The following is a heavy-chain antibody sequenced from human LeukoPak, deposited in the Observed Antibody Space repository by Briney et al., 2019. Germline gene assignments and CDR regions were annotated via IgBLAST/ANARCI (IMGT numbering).Heavy chain of an antibody. Sequence: GGSLRLSCVASGFTFSSYAMSWVRQAPGKGLEWVSAISGSGGSTYYADSVKGRFTISRDNSKNTLYLQMNSLRVEDTAVYYCAKDPSGSYYGMDVWGQGTTVTVSS. J-gene: IGHJ6*02. V-gene: IGHV3-23*01. CDR3: AKDPSGSYYGMDV. CDR2: ISGSGGST. CDR1: GFTFSSYA. D-gene: IGHD3-10*01.